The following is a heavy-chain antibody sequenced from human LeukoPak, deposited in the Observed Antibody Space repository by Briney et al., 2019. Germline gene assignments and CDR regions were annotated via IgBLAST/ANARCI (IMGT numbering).Heavy chain of an antibody. CDR3: AKDIGAQWFGELFAVDY. CDR2: ISYDGSNK. D-gene: IGHD3-10*01. CDR1: GFTFSSYG. V-gene: IGHV3-30*18. Sequence: GGSLRLSCAASGFTFSSYGMHWVRQAPGKGLEWVAVISYDGSNKYYADSVKGRFTISRDNSKNTLYLQMNSLRAEDTAVYYCAKDIGAQWFGELFAVDYWGQGTLVTVSS. J-gene: IGHJ4*02.